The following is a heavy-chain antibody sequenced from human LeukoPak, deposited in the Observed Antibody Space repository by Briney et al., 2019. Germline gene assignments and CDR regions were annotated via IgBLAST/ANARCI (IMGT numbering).Heavy chain of an antibody. CDR1: GYTVNSYY. CDR2: INPSGGST. Sequence: ASVKVSCKASGYTVNSYYMHWVRQAPGQGLEWMGIINPSGGSTSYAQKFQGRVTMTRDMSTSTVYMELSSLRSEDTAVYYCARVAGTWGAFDIWGQGTMVTVSS. CDR3: ARVAGTWGAFDI. V-gene: IGHV1-46*02. J-gene: IGHJ3*02. D-gene: IGHD6-13*01.